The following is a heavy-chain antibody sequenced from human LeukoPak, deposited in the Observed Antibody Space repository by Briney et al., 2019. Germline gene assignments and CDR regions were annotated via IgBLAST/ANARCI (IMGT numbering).Heavy chain of an antibody. CDR3: VRDRPPHGYYYMDA. CDR2: VSDSGKT. CDR1: GGSITNYY. J-gene: IGHJ6*03. V-gene: IGHV4-59*01. Sequence: PSETLSLTCTVSGGSITNYYWGCIRQPPGKGLEWIGFVSDSGKTNYSPSLRSRVTISVDTSKNQFSLKLSSVSVTDTAVYYCVRDRPPHGYYYMDAWGRGTTVTVSS.